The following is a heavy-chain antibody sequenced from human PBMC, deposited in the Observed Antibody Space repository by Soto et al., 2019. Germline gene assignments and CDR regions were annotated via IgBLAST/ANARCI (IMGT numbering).Heavy chain of an antibody. J-gene: IGHJ4*02. V-gene: IGHV1-2*02. CDR2: INPNSGGT. CDR1: GYTFTGYY. Sequence: GASVKVSCKASGYTFTGYYMHWVRQAPGQGLEWMGWINPNSGGTIYAQKFQGRVTMTEDTSTDTAYMELSSLRSEDTAVYYCATVQAKYSGYHQGVLDYWGQGTLVTVSS. CDR3: ATVQAKYSGYHQGVLDY. D-gene: IGHD5-12*01.